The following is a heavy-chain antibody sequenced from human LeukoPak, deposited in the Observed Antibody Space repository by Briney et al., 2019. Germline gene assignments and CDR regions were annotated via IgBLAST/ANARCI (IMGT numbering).Heavy chain of an antibody. CDR2: IYHSGST. V-gene: IGHV4-30-2*01. CDR1: GGSISSGGYS. J-gene: IGHJ3*02. Sequence: SQILSLTCAVSGGSISSGGYSWSWIRQPPGKGLEWIGYIYHSGSTYYNPSLKSRVTISVDRSKNQFSLKLSSVTAADTAVYYCARTDSSDAFDIWGQGTMVTVSS. CDR3: ARTDSSDAFDI.